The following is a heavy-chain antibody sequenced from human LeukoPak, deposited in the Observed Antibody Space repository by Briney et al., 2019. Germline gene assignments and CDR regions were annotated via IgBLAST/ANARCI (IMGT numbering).Heavy chain of an antibody. CDR3: ARDLSGWSLDY. CDR2: IYSGGST. CDR1: GFTASSNY. V-gene: IGHV3-66*01. D-gene: IGHD3-10*01. Sequence: GGSLRPSCAASGFTASSNYMSWVHQAPGKGLEWVSVIYSGGSTYYADSVKGRFTISRDNSKNTLYLQRNSLRAEDRAVYYCARDLSGWSLDYWGQETLVTVSS. J-gene: IGHJ4*02.